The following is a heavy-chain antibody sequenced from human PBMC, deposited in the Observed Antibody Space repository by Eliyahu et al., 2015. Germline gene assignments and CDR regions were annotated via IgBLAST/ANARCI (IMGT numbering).Heavy chain of an antibody. J-gene: IGHJ4*02. CDR3: ARGGLHIVATIRNY. V-gene: IGHV3-30-3*01. D-gene: IGHD5-12*01. Sequence: QVQLVESGGGVVQPGRSLRXXCAAXGXXFXSYAMHWVRQAPGKGLEWVAVISYDGSNKYYADSVKGRFTISRDNSKNTLYLQMNSLRAEDTAVYYCARGGLHIVATIRNYWGQGTLVTVSS. CDR2: ISYDGSNK. CDR1: GXXFXSYA.